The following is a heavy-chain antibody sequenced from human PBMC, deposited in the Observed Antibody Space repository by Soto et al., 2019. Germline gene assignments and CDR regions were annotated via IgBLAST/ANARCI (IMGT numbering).Heavy chain of an antibody. V-gene: IGHV3-11*03. CDR1: GFTVSGYY. CDR3: ATGRQVRMADI. J-gene: IGHJ3*02. Sequence: QVQLLESGGGLVMPVGSLRLSCAASGFTVSGYYMGWIRQPPGKGLEWISYISGDSIYTNHADSVKGRFTISRDNAKNSLYLQMSSLRAEDTAVYFCATGRQVRMADIWGQGTMVTVSS. CDR2: ISGDSIYT. D-gene: IGHD2-15*01.